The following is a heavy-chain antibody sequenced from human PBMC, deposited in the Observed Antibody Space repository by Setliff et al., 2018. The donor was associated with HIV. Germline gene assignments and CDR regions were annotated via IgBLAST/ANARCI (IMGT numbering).Heavy chain of an antibody. D-gene: IGHD1-26*01. CDR1: GDSISSGTYY. Sequence: TLSLTCTVSGDSISSGTYYWSWIRQPAGKGLEWIGRIYSSGSTSYNPSLKSRVTMSVDTSKNQISLKLNSVTAADTAVYYCARLGYSGSLVGAFDIWGQGTMVTVSS. CDR2: IYSSGST. V-gene: IGHV4-61*02. J-gene: IGHJ3*02. CDR3: ARLGYSGSLVGAFDI.